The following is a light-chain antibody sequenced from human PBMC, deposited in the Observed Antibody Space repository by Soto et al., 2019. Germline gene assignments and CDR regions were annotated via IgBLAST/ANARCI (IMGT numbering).Light chain of an antibody. Sequence: ESVLTQSPATLSLSPGERATLSCRSSPSVSNSIAWYQHKPGQASRLLIYDAFNSATGVTTRFSGSGSGTDFTLTISSLEPEALAVYYCQQRNRCPPVTIGGGTRVEIK. V-gene: IGKV3-11*01. CDR2: DAF. J-gene: IGKJ4*01. CDR3: QQRNRCPPVT. CDR1: PSVSNS.